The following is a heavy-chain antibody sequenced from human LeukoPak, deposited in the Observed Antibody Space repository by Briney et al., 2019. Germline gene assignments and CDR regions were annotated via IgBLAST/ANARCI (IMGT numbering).Heavy chain of an antibody. D-gene: IGHD2-2*01. CDR1: GGTFSSYA. CDR3: ARVNCSSTSCRSKFLDY. J-gene: IGHJ4*02. V-gene: IGHV1-8*02. Sequence: ASVKVSCKASGGTFSSYAISWVRQATGQGLVWMGWMNPNSGNTGYAQKFQGRVTMTRNTSISTAYMELSSLRSEDTAVYYCARVNCSSTSCRSKFLDYWGQGTLVTVSS. CDR2: MNPNSGNT.